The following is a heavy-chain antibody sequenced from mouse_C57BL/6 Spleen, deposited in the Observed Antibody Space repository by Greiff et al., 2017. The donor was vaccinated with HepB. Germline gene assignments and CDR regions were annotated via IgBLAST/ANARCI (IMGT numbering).Heavy chain of an antibody. V-gene: IGHV5-12*01. CDR1: GFTFSDYY. D-gene: IGHD2-4*01. Sequence: EVMLVESGGGLVQPGGSLKLSCAASGFTFSDYYMYWVRQTPEKRLEWVAYISNGGGSTYYPDTVKSRFTISRDNAKNTLYLQMSRLKSEDTAMYYCASLPVYYDYEYYAMDYWGQGTSVTVSS. CDR3: ASLPVYYDYEYYAMDY. CDR2: ISNGGGST. J-gene: IGHJ4*01.